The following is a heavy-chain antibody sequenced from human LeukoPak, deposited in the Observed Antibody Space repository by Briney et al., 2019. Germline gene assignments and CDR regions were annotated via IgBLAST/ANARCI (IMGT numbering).Heavy chain of an antibody. CDR1: GDTIDTRHFY. V-gene: IGHV4-39*07. J-gene: IGHJ1*01. D-gene: IGHD5-24*01. Sequence: SETLSLTCIVSGDTIDTRHFYWTWIRQPPGKGLEWIGSIYYNLSTSYNPSLLSRGTISVDTSKNQFSLRLTSVTAADTAMYYCAKGGDAYKVGNYWGPGTMVTVPS. CDR3: AKGGDAYKVGNY. CDR2: IYYNLST.